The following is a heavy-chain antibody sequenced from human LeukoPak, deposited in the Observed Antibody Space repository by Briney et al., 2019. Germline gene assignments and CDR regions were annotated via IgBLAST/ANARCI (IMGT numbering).Heavy chain of an antibody. J-gene: IGHJ4*02. Sequence: GGSLRLSCAASGFTFSSYGMHWVRQAPGKGLEWVAFIRYDGSNKYYADSVKGRFTISRDNSKNTLYLQVNSLRAEDTAVYYCAKGSMDGWLVTYRYFENWGQGTLVTVSS. CDR3: AKGSMDGWLVTYRYFEN. D-gene: IGHD6-19*01. V-gene: IGHV3-30*02. CDR2: IRYDGSNK. CDR1: GFTFSSYG.